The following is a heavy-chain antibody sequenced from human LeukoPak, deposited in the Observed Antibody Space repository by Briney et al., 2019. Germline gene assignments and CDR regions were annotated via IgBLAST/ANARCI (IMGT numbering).Heavy chain of an antibody. CDR1: GFIFSDFS. CDR2: MNEHCREI. J-gene: IGHJ4*02. V-gene: IGHV3-7*01. CDR3: ARPRGCGTSRCNNFDY. D-gene: IGHD2-21*01. Sequence: GGSLRLSCAVSGFIFSDFSMSWVRQARGKGLEYVAKMNEHCREIFYVDCVKGRFTISRDNAKNSLYLQLNRLRAEDTAVYYCARPRGCGTSRCNNFDYWGQGTLVTVSS.